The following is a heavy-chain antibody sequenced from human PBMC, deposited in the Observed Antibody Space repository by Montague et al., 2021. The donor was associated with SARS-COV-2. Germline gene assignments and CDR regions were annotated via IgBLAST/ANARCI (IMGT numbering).Heavy chain of an antibody. CDR3: ARNLVVHYWYGMDA. D-gene: IGHD2-15*01. CDR2: INYSGST. J-gene: IGHJ6*02. Sequence: SETLSLTCTVAGGSISSYYWSWIRQPPGKGLEWIGYINYSGSTNYNPSLKSRVTISVDTSKNQFSLNLSSVTAADTAVYYCARNLVVHYWYGMDAGGQGTTAPVSS. CDR1: GGSISSYY. V-gene: IGHV4-59*01.